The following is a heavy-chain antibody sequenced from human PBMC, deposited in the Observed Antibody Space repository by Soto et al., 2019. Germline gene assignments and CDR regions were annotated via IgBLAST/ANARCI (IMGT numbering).Heavy chain of an antibody. CDR2: IIPIFGTA. Sequence: GASVKVSCKASGGTFSSYAISWVRQAPGQGLEWMGGIIPIFGTANYAQKFQGRVTITADESTSTAYMELSSLRSEDTAVYYCARVGSQVGATMMDRDYYYGMDVWGQGTTVTGLL. V-gene: IGHV1-69*13. CDR1: GGTFSSYA. CDR3: ARVGSQVGATMMDRDYYYGMDV. D-gene: IGHD1-26*01. J-gene: IGHJ6*02.